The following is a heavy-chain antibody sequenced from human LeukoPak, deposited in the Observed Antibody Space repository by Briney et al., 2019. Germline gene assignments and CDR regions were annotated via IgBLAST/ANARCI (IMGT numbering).Heavy chain of an antibody. V-gene: IGHV3-33*06. J-gene: IGHJ4*02. D-gene: IGHD7-27*01. CDR2: IWYDGSNK. Sequence: GGSLRLSCAASGFTFSSYGMHWVRQAPGKGLEWVAVIWYDGSNKYYADSVKGRFTISRDNSKNTLYLQMNSLRAEDTAVYYCAKANWVSNADAVYWGQGALVTVSS. CDR3: AKANWVSNADAVY. CDR1: GFTFSSYG.